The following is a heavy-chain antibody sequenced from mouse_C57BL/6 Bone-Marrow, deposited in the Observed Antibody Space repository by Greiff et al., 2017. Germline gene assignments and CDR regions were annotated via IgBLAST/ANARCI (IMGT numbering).Heavy chain of an antibody. V-gene: IGHV5-6*01. CDR3: ARQPLYYYGSSWFAY. Sequence: EVQGVESGGDLVKPGGSLKLSCAASGFTFSSYGMSWVRQPPDKRMEWVATIRSGGSYTYYPDSVKGRFTISRDNAKNTLYLQMSSLKSEDTAMYYWARQPLYYYGSSWFAYWGQGTLVTVSA. CDR2: IRSGGSYT. D-gene: IGHD1-1*01. CDR1: GFTFSSYG. J-gene: IGHJ3*01.